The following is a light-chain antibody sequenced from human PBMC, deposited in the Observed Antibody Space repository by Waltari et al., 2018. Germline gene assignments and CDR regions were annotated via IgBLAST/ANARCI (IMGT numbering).Light chain of an antibody. V-gene: IGLV2-14*03. J-gene: IGLJ2*01. Sequence: QSALTQPASVSGSPGQSITISCTGTSSDVGDYNYVSWYQQHPGKAPKLIIYDVSYRPSGISNRFSGSKSCNTASLTISWLQTEDEADYYCSSYTTTSTRLFGGGTKLTVL. CDR3: SSYTTTSTRL. CDR1: SSDVGDYNY. CDR2: DVS.